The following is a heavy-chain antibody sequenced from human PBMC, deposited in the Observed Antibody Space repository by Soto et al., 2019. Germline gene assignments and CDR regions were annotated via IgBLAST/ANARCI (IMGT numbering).Heavy chain of an antibody. CDR2: IHVTGYT. D-gene: IGHD3-22*01. V-gene: IGHV4-30-2*01. Sequence: QLQLQESGSGLVNPSQTLSLTCTVSGASITSGSYSWSWIGQAPGKGLEWIGNIHVTGYTAFSPSLKRRVTRTVATSRNQSSLTVNSVTAADTAVYFCVSWGAWRPDGYDPLACWGEGTLVSDSS. CDR1: GASITSGSYS. J-gene: IGHJ4*02. CDR3: VSWGAWRPDGYDPLAC.